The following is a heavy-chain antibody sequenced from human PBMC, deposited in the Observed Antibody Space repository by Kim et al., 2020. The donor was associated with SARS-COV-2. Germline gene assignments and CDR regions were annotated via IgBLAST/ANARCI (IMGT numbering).Heavy chain of an antibody. CDR1: GFSFSTYW. CDR3: ARDSRQLWFQDY. V-gene: IGHV3-7*03. J-gene: IGHJ4*02. CDR2: IKHDGSEI. Sequence: GGSLRLSCAASGFSFSTYWMSWVRQAPGKGLEWVANIKHDGSEIYSVDSMKGRFTISRDNAKNALYLQMNSLRAEDTAVYYCARDSRQLWFQDYWGQGTLVSVSS. D-gene: IGHD5-18*01.